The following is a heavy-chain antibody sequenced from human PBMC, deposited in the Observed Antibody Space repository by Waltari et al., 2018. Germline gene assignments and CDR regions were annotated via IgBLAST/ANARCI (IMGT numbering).Heavy chain of an antibody. Sequence: GSLRLSCTPSGFTFGNYAMSWVRQAPGKGLEWASGFSGSGRDTYYAASVKCRFTISRDNSKNTLSLQMHSLRLDDTAVYYCSGGISGTNGSDYWGQGTQVTVSS. CDR3: SGGISGTNGSDY. CDR1: GFTFGNYA. J-gene: IGHJ4*02. CDR2: FSGSGRDT. D-gene: IGHD1-7*01. V-gene: IGHV3-23*01.